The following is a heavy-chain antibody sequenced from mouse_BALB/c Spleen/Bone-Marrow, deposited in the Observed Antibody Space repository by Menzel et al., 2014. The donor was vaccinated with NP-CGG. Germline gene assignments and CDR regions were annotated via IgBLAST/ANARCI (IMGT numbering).Heavy chain of an antibody. CDR1: GFNIKDTY. Sequence: VQLQQPGAELVKPGASVKLSCTASGFNIKDTYMHWVKQRPEQGLEWIGRIDPANGITKYDSKFQGKATITADTSSNTAYLQLSSLTSEDTAVYYCAVYDYEGFAYWGQGPLVTVSA. D-gene: IGHD2-4*01. CDR2: IDPANGIT. J-gene: IGHJ3*01. CDR3: AVYDYEGFAY. V-gene: IGHV14-3*02.